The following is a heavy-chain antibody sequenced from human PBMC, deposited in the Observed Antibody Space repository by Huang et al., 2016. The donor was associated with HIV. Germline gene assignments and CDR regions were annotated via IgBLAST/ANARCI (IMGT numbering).Heavy chain of an antibody. CDR2: IYYSGST. D-gene: IGHD3-10*01. V-gene: IGHV4-39*01. Sequence: QLQLQESGPGLVKPSETLSLPCTVSGGSIRSDNYYWGWIRQPPGKGLEWIGSIYYSGSTYYNTALKSRVTITVDTSKNQFSLKMRSVTAADTAVYYCARLPGSITMIRGVITDPYWGQGTLVTVSS. CDR1: GGSIRSDNYY. CDR3: ARLPGSITMIRGVITDPY. J-gene: IGHJ4*02.